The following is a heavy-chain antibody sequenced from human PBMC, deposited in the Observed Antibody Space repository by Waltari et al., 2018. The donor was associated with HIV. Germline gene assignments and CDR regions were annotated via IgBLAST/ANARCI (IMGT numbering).Heavy chain of an antibody. CDR3: SRGRGGPDY. Sequence: QVQLVESGGGGVKPGRSLSLSCAASGFTFSSYAMHWVRQAPGKGLEWVAVISYDGIEKYYADSVKGRFTISRGNSRNTLYLEMNSLRAEDTAVYYCSRGRGGPDYWGQGILVTVSS. CDR2: ISYDGIEK. CDR1: GFTFSSYA. J-gene: IGHJ4*02. D-gene: IGHD3-10*01. V-gene: IGHV3-30*01.